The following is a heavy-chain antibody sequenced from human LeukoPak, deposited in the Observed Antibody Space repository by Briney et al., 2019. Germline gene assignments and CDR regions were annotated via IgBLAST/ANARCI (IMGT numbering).Heavy chain of an antibody. Sequence: GGSLRLSCAASGFTFSSYAMSWVRQAPGKGLEWVSSISSSSSYIYYADSVKGRFTISRDNAKNSLYLQMNSLRAEDTAVYYCARGNTAIAFDYWGQGTLVTVSS. J-gene: IGHJ4*02. V-gene: IGHV3-21*01. CDR3: ARGNTAIAFDY. CDR2: ISSSSSYI. D-gene: IGHD5-18*01. CDR1: GFTFSSYA.